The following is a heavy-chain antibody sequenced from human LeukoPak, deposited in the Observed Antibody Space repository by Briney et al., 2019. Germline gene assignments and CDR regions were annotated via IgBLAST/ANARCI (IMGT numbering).Heavy chain of an antibody. D-gene: IGHD2-8*01. V-gene: IGHV4-34*01. CDR3: ARESCCSNGVCSPGNFDF. J-gene: IGHJ4*02. CDR1: GGSFSGYY. CDR2: INHRGST. Sequence: SETLSLTCGVNGGSFSGYYWSWVRQSPGKGLEWIGEINHRGSTSYNPSLQSRVIISVDTSKNHFSLKLTSLNAADTAVYYCARESCCSNGVCSPGNFDFWGQGTLVTVSS.